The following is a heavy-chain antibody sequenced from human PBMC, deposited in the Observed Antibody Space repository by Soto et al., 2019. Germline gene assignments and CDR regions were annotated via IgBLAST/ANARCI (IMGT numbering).Heavy chain of an antibody. CDR1: GFSFSNYG. J-gene: IGHJ4*02. Sequence: QVQLVESGGGVVQPGMSLRLSCTASGFSFSNYGMHWVRQAPGKGLEWVSIIRYDGSNKYYADSVEGRFTISRDNSKNTLYQQLNSLRAEDTAVYYCARGGYNGWSLDYWGQGTLVTVSS. D-gene: IGHD6-19*01. CDR2: IRYDGSNK. CDR3: ARGGYNGWSLDY. V-gene: IGHV3-33*01.